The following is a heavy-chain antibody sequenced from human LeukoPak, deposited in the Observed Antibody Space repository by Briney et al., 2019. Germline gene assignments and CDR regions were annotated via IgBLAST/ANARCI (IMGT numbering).Heavy chain of an antibody. J-gene: IGHJ3*02. Sequence: SETLSLTCTVSGGSISSYYWSWIRQPPGKGLEWIGYIYYSGSTNYNPSLKSRVTISVDTSKNQFSLKLSSVTAADTAVYYCARHESWPDDAFDIWGQGTMVTVSS. CDR3: ARHESWPDDAFDI. CDR1: GGSISSYY. V-gene: IGHV4-59*08. CDR2: IYYSGST.